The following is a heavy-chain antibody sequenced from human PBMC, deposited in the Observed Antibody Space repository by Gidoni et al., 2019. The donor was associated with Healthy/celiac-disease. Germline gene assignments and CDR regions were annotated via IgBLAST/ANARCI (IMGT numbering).Heavy chain of an antibody. CDR3: AKGTYSSSWYKGYYYGMDV. D-gene: IGHD6-13*01. Sequence: EVQLLESGGGLVQPGGSLRLSCAASGFTFSSYAMSWVRQAPGKGLEWVSAISGSGGSTYYADSVKGRFTISRDNPKNTLYLQMNSLRAEDTAVYYCAKGTYSSSWYKGYYYGMDVWGQGTTVTVSS. CDR1: GFTFSSYA. CDR2: ISGSGGST. J-gene: IGHJ6*02. V-gene: IGHV3-23*01.